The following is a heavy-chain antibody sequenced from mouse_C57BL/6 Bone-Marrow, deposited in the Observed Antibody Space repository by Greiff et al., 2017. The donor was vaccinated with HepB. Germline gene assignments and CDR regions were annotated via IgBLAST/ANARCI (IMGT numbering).Heavy chain of an antibody. CDR2: IWSGGST. J-gene: IGHJ4*01. CDR3: ARNDYDYDTRDYYAMDY. V-gene: IGHV2-2*01. D-gene: IGHD2-4*01. CDR1: GFSLTSYG. Sequence: VHLVESGPGLVQPSQSLSITCTVSGFSLTSYGVHWVRQSPGKGLEWLGVIWSGGSTDYNAAFISRLSISKDNSKSQVFFKMNSLQADDTAIYYCARNDYDYDTRDYYAMDYWGQGTSVTVSS.